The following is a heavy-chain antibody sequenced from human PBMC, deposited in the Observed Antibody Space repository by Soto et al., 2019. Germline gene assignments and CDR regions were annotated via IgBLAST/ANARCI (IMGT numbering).Heavy chain of an antibody. CDR2: IIPIFGTA. CDR3: AKPTRPYGDYPETYDY. Sequence: SVKVSCNASGNTVPNYAIHWVRQAPGQRLEWMGGIIPIFGTANYAQKFQGRVTITADESTSTAYMELSSLRAEDTAVYYCAKPTRPYGDYPETYDYWGQGTLVTAPQ. CDR1: GNTVPNYA. J-gene: IGHJ4*02. D-gene: IGHD4-17*01. V-gene: IGHV1-69*13.